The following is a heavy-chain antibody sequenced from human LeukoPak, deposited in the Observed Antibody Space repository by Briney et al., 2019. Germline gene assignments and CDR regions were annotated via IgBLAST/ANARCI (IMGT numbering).Heavy chain of an antibody. CDR2: IYSGGYT. Sequence: GGSLRLSCAASGFTVSSTYMSWVRQAPGKGLEWVSVIYSGGYTYYADSVKGRFTISRDNSKNTVYLQMNGLRAEDTAVYYCAITGNPATGDYWGQGTLVTVSS. D-gene: IGHD1-20*01. CDR1: GFTVSSTY. CDR3: AITGNPATGDY. V-gene: IGHV3-53*01. J-gene: IGHJ4*02.